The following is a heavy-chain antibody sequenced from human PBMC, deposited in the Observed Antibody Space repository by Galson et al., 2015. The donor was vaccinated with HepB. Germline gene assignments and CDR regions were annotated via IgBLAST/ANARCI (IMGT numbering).Heavy chain of an antibody. D-gene: IGHD6-6*01. CDR3: AREIAAPTTRHDAFDI. CDR2: ISYDGSNK. J-gene: IGHJ3*02. CDR1: GFTFSSYA. V-gene: IGHV3-30-3*01. Sequence: SLRLSCAASGFTFSSYAMHWVRQAPGKGLEWVAVISYDGSNKYYADSVKGRFTISRDNSKNTLYLQMNSLRAEDTAVYYCAREIAAPTTRHDAFDIWGQGTLVTVS.